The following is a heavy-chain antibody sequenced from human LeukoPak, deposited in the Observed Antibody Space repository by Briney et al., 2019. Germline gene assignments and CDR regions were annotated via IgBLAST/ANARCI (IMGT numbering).Heavy chain of an antibody. Sequence: ASVKVSCKASGYTFTSYGISWVRQAPGQGLEWMGWISAYNGNTNYAQKLQGRVTMTTDTSTSTAYMELRSLRSDDTAVYYCARVPRYYYDSSGYLDCWGQGTLVTVSS. V-gene: IGHV1-18*01. CDR2: ISAYNGNT. CDR3: ARVPRYYYDSSGYLDC. J-gene: IGHJ4*02. D-gene: IGHD3-22*01. CDR1: GYTFTSYG.